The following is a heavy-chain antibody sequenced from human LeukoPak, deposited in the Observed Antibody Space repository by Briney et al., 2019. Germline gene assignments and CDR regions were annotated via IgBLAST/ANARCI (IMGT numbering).Heavy chain of an antibody. V-gene: IGHV4-34*01. J-gene: IGHJ5*02. D-gene: IGHD3-3*01. Sequence: SETLSLTCAVYGGSFSGYYWSWIRQPPGKGLEWIGEINHSGSTNYNLSLKSRVTISVDTSKNQFSLKLSSVTAANTAVYYCARGDFWSGYLKYNWFDPWGQGTLVTVSS. CDR3: ARGDFWSGYLKYNWFDP. CDR2: INHSGST. CDR1: GGSFSGYY.